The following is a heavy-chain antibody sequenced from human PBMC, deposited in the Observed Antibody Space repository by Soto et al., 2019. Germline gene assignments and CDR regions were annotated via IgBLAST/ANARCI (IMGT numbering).Heavy chain of an antibody. Sequence: GGSLRLSCAASGFTFSSYAMSWVRQAPGKGLEWVSAISGSGGSTYYADSVKGRFTISRDNSKNTLYLQMNSLRAEDTAVYYCASPPAPYDYDSSGYSYFDYWGQGSLVTVSS. CDR2: ISGSGGST. CDR1: GFTFSSYA. CDR3: ASPPAPYDYDSSGYSYFDY. D-gene: IGHD3-22*01. V-gene: IGHV3-23*01. J-gene: IGHJ4*02.